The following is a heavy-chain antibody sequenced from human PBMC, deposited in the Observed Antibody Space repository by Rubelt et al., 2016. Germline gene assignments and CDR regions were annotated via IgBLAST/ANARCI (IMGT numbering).Heavy chain of an antibody. CDR2: ISYDGSNK. Sequence: GKGLEWVAVISYDGSNKYYADSVKGRFTISRDNSKNTLYLQMNSLRAEDTAVYYCARVKSSGWSDYYYYGMDVWGQGTTVTVSS. V-gene: IGHV3-30*04. J-gene: IGHJ6*02. D-gene: IGHD6-19*01. CDR3: ARVKSSGWSDYYYYGMDV.